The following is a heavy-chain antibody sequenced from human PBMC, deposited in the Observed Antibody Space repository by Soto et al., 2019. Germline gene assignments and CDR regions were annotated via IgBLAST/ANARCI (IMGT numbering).Heavy chain of an antibody. V-gene: IGHV4-34*01. D-gene: IGHD2-21*01. J-gene: IGHJ4*02. Sequence: PSETLSLTCAVYGGSFSGYYWSWIRQPPGKGLEWIGEINHSGSTNYNPSLKSRVTISVDTSKNQFSLKLSSVTAADTAVYYCARARPLQEVVIAHHYFDYWGQGTLVTVSS. CDR1: GGSFSGYY. CDR3: ARARPLQEVVIAHHYFDY. CDR2: INHSGST.